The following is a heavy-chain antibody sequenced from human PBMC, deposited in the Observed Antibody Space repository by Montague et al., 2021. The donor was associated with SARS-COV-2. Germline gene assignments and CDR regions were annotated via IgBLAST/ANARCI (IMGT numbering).Heavy chain of an antibody. J-gene: IGHJ6*02. Sequence: TLSLTCAVSGGSVSSGDYSWSWIRQPPGKGLEWIGYTYQSGSAYYNPSLKSRVTISIDTSNNQLSLNLRSVTAADTGLYYCATRTGMYGVDFWGQGTTVTVSS. D-gene: IGHD1-1*01. CDR1: GGSVSSGDYS. CDR3: ATRTGMYGVDF. V-gene: IGHV4-30-2*01. CDR2: TYQSGSA.